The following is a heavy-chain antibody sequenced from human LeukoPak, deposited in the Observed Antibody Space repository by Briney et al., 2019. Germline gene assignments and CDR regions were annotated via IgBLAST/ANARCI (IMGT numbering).Heavy chain of an antibody. D-gene: IGHD3-9*01. CDR3: ATRNLHSSSDILK. J-gene: IGHJ4*02. V-gene: IGHV3-66*04. CDR2: IYTGGAT. CDR1: GFTASILY. Sequence: GGSLRLSCVASGFTASILYFHWVRQTPGKGLEWVSVIYTGGATYYADSVKGRFTISRDDSKNMMYLQMNSLRVEDTAIYYCATRNLHSSSDILKWGQGTLATVSS.